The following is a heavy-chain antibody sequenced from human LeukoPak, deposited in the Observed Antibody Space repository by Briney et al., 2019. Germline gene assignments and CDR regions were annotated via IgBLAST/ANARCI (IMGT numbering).Heavy chain of an antibody. J-gene: IGHJ4*02. CDR3: ASRNWNYLFDY. Sequence: SETLSLTCTVSGGSISSSSYYWGWIRQPPGKGLEWIGSIYYSGSTYYNPSLKSRVTISVDTSKNQFSLKLSSVTAADTAVYYCASRNWNYLFDYWGQGTLVTVSS. V-gene: IGHV4-39*01. CDR2: IYYSGST. D-gene: IGHD1-7*01. CDR1: GGSISSSSYY.